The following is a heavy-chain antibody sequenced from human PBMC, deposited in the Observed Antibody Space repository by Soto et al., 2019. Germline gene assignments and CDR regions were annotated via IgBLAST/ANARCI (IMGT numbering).Heavy chain of an antibody. D-gene: IGHD3-3*01. V-gene: IGHV4-39*01. J-gene: IGHJ3*02. CDR2: IDYSGGT. Sequence: QLQLQESGPGLVKPSETLSLTCTVSGGSISSSSYYWGWSRQPPGKWLEWIGSIDYSGGTYYNPSLKSRVTISVDTSKNPFWLKVSSVTAADTAVYYCARHVNYDFWSGYLSDAFDIWGQGTMVTVSS. CDR1: GGSISSSSYY. CDR3: ARHVNYDFWSGYLSDAFDI.